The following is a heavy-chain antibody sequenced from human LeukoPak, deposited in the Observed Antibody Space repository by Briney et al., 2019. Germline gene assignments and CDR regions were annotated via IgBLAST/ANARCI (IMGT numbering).Heavy chain of an antibody. Sequence: GASVKVSCKASGYTFTGYYMHWVRQAPGQGLEWMGWINPNTDGTNYAQNFQGRVTMTRDTSISTAYMELNGLRSDDTAVYFCAKERGGSVLVTLPSDYWGQGTLVTVSS. CDR2: INPNTDGT. CDR1: GYTFTGYY. J-gene: IGHJ4*02. V-gene: IGHV1-2*02. CDR3: AKERGGSVLVTLPSDY. D-gene: IGHD2-21*02.